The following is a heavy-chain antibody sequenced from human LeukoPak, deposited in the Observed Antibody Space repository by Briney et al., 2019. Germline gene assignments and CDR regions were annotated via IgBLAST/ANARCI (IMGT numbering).Heavy chain of an antibody. CDR3: AASKRWLQFVEGDAFDI. CDR1: GGTFSSYA. J-gene: IGHJ3*02. V-gene: IGHV1-69*05. D-gene: IGHD5-24*01. Sequence: SVKVSCKASGGTFSSYAISWVRQAPGQGLEWMGGIIPIFGTANYAQKFQGRVTITTDESTSTAYMELSSLRSEDTAVYYRAASKRWLQFVEGDAFDIWGQGTMVTVSS. CDR2: IIPIFGTA.